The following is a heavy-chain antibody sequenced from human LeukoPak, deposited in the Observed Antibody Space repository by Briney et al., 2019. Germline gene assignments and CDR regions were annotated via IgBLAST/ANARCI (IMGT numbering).Heavy chain of an antibody. Sequence: PGGSLRLSCAASGFTFSGSAMHWVRQAPGKGLEWVSSISSSSSYIYYADSVKGRFTISRDNAKNSLYLQMNSLRAEDTAVYYCARSTSSNWFDPWGQGTLVTVSS. J-gene: IGHJ5*02. CDR3: ARSTSSNWFDP. V-gene: IGHV3-21*01. CDR2: ISSSSSYI. CDR1: GFTFSGSA.